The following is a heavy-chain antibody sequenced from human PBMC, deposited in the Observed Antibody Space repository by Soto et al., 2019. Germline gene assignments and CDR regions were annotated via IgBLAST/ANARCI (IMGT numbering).Heavy chain of an antibody. CDR3: AKPRCYFRSSSCGEDY. V-gene: IGHV3-23*01. D-gene: IGHD6-13*01. Sequence: GGSLRLSCAASGFTFSSYAMSWVRQAPGKGLEWVSAISGSGGSTYYADSVKGRFTISRDNSKNTLYLQMNSLRAEDTAVYYCAKPRCYFRSSSCGEDYWGQGTLVTVSS. CDR1: GFTFSSYA. CDR2: ISGSGGST. J-gene: IGHJ4*02.